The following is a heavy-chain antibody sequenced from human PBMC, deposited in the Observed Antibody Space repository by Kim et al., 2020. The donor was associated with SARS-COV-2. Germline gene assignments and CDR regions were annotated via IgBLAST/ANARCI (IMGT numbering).Heavy chain of an antibody. J-gene: IGHJ3*02. D-gene: IGHD5-18*01. V-gene: IGHV3-30*04. CDR2: ISYDGSNK. CDR3: ARDLVGDGYSHKAFDI. CDR1: GFTFSSYA. Sequence: GGSLRLSCAASGFTFSSYAMHWVRQAPGKGLEWVAVISYDGSNKYYADSVKGRFTISRDNSKNTLYLQMNSLRAEDTAVYYCARDLVGDGYSHKAFDIWGQGTMVTVSS.